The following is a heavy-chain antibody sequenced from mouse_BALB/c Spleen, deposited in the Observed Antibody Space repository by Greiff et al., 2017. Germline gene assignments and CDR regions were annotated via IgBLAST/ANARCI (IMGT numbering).Heavy chain of an antibody. Sequence: EVHLVESGPGLVKPSQSLSLTCTVTGYSITSDYAWNWIRQFPGNKLEWMGYISYSGSTSYNPSLKSRISITRDTSKNQFFLQLNSVTTEDTATYYCARSLTYFDYWGQGTTLTVSS. CDR2: ISYSGST. CDR3: ARSLTYFDY. J-gene: IGHJ2*01. V-gene: IGHV3-2*02. CDR1: GYSITSDYA.